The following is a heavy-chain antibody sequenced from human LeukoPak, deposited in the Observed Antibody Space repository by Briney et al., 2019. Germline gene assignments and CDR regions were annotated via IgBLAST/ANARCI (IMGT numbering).Heavy chain of an antibody. V-gene: IGHV4-34*01. Sequence: SETLSLTCAVYGGSFSGYYWSWIRQPPGKGLEWIGEINHSGSTNYNPSLKRRVTISVDQTQIQFSPELSSVTAADTAVYYFARCYPYTTVVTPDQHFFYWGQGPLVTVSS. CDR1: GGSFSGYY. CDR3: ARCYPYTTVVTPDQHFFY. CDR2: INHSGST. D-gene: IGHD4-23*01. J-gene: IGHJ4*02.